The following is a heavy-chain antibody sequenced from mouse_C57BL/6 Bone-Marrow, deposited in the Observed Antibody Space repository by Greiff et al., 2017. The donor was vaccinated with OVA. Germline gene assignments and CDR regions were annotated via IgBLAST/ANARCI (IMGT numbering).Heavy chain of an antibody. J-gene: IGHJ3*01. Sequence: QVQLQQPGAELVKPGASVKMSCKASGYTFTSYWITWVKQRPGQGLEWIGDIYPGSGSTNYNEKFKSNATLTVDTSSSTAYMQLSSLTSEDSAVYYCARVYYGREAGFAYWGQGTLVTVSA. CDR3: ARVYYGREAGFAY. CDR1: GYTFTSYW. D-gene: IGHD1-1*01. CDR2: IYPGSGST. V-gene: IGHV1-55*01.